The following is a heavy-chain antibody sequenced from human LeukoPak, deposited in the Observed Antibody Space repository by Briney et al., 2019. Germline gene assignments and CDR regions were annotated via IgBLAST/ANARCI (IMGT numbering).Heavy chain of an antibody. D-gene: IGHD3-16*01. CDR3: SSQISRGGN. J-gene: IGHJ4*02. Sequence: GGSLRLSCAASGFSFSSYWMHWVRQVPGKGPEWVAHITPDGSSTNYADSVKGRFTISRDNAKNTLYLQMNSLRAEDTAVYYCSSQISRGGNWGQGTLVTVSS. V-gene: IGHV3-74*01. CDR1: GFSFSSYW. CDR2: ITPDGSST.